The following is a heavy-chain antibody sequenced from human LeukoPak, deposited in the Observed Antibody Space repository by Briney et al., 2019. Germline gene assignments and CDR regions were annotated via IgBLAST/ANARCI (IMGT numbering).Heavy chain of an antibody. V-gene: IGHV5-51*01. D-gene: IGHD6-13*01. CDR2: IYPGDSDP. J-gene: IGHJ4*02. CDR1: GYTFTTYW. CDR3: ARHGLGSSWFGFDY. Sequence: PGESLKISCKGSGYTFTTYWIGWVRQMPGKGLEWVGIIYPGDSDPRYSPSFQGQVTISADKSISTAYLQWSSLKASDSAMYYCARHGLGSSWFGFDYWGQGTLVTVSS.